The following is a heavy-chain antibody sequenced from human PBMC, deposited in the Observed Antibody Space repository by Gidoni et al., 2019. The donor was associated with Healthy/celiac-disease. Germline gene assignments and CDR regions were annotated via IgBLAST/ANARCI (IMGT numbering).Heavy chain of an antibody. Sequence: QVQLQESGPGLVKPSQTLSLTCTVSGVSIRSGGYYWSWIRQHPGKGLEWIGYIYYSGSTYYNPSLKSRVTISVDTSKNQFSLKLSSVTAADTAVYYCARGIGWPKIVGFDYWGQGTLVTVSS. J-gene: IGHJ4*02. D-gene: IGHD3-22*01. CDR1: GVSIRSGGYY. CDR2: IYYSGST. CDR3: ARGIGWPKIVGFDY. V-gene: IGHV4-31*03.